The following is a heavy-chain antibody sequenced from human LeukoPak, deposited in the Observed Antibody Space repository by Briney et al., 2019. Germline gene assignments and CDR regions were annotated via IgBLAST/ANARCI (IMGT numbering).Heavy chain of an antibody. CDR1: GGSFGGYY. D-gene: IGHD3-22*01. J-gene: IGHJ4*02. CDR3: ARGKGYYDSSGLDY. V-gene: IGHV4-34*01. CDR2: INHSGST. Sequence: SETLSLTCAVYGGSFGGYYWSWIRQPPGKGLEWIGEINHSGSTNYNPSLKSRVTISVDTSKNQFSLKLSSVTAADTAVYYCARGKGYYDSSGLDYWGQGTLVTVSS.